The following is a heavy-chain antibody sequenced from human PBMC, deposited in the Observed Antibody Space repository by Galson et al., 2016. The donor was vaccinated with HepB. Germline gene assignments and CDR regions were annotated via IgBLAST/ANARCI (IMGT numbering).Heavy chain of an antibody. V-gene: IGHV5-51*01. CDR1: GYKFASLW. CDR2: IYPGDSDT. Sequence: QSGAEVKEPGESLRISCETSGYKFASLWIAWVRQRAGEGLEWMGVIYPGDSDTKYSPPFQGQVIISADKSINTTYLQWSSLKASATAMYYCARHTYSTLSYFDSWGQGTLVTVSS. CDR3: ARHTYSTLSYFDS. D-gene: IGHD2-21*01. J-gene: IGHJ4*02.